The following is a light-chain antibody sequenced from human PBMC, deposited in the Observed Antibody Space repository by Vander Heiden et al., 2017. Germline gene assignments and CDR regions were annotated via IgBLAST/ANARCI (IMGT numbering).Light chain of an antibody. J-gene: IGKJ4*01. CDR3: QQRSNWPRLT. CDR1: QSVSSY. Sequence: EIVLTQSPATLSLSPGERATLSCRASQSVSSYLAWNQQKPGQAPRLLIYDASNRATGIPARFSGSGYGTDFTLTISSLEPEDFAVYYCQQRSNWPRLTFGGGTKVEIK. CDR2: DAS. V-gene: IGKV3-11*01.